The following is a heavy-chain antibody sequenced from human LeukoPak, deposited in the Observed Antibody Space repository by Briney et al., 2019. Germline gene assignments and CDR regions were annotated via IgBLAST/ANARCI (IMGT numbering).Heavy chain of an antibody. J-gene: IGHJ4*02. V-gene: IGHV4-39*01. CDR2: IYYSGST. CDR3: ARHVVRGVIRDDY. CDR1: GFTSSTND. D-gene: IGHD3-10*01. Sequence: GSLRLSCAASGFTSSTNDMSWVRQAPGKGLEWIGSIYYSGSTYYNPSLKSRVTISVDTSKNQFSLKLSSVTAADTAVYYCARHVVRGVIRDDYWGQGTLVTVSS.